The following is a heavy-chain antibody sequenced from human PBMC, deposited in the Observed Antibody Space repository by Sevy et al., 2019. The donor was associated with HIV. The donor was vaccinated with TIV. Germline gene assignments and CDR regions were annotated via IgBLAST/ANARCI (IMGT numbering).Heavy chain of an antibody. D-gene: IGHD2-8*01. J-gene: IGHJ4*02. CDR3: ARDPIGYCTNGVCRHFDY. Sequence: GGSLRLSCAASGFTFSSYAMHWVRQAPGKGLEWVAVISYDGSNKYYADSVKGRFTISRDNSKNTLYLKMNSLRAEDTAVYYCARDPIGYCTNGVCRHFDYWGQGTLVTVSS. CDR2: ISYDGSNK. V-gene: IGHV3-30-3*01. CDR1: GFTFSSYA.